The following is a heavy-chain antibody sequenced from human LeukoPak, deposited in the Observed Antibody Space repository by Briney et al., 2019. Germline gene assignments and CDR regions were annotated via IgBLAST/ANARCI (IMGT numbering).Heavy chain of an antibody. CDR1: GFTFSSYA. CDR2: ISGSGGST. D-gene: IGHD3-3*01. V-gene: IGHV3-23*01. J-gene: IGHJ6*03. CDR3: AHSPITIFGVVSLCMDV. Sequence: GGSLRLSCAASGFTFSSYAMSWVRQAPGKGLEWVSAISGSGGSTYYADSVKGRFTISRDNSKNMLYLQMNSLRAEDTAVYYCAHSPITIFGVVSLCMDVWGKGTTVTVSS.